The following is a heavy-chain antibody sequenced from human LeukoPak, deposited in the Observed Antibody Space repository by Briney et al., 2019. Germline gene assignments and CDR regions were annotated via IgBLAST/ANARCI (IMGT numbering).Heavy chain of an antibody. CDR2: MNPNSGNT. D-gene: IGHD5-18*01. Sequence: ASVKVSCKASGYTFTSYDINWVRQATGQGLEWMGWMNPNSGNTGYAQKFQGRVTMTRNTSMSTAYMELSSLRSEDTAVYYCARASLDVDTAMVYYYYDMDVWGQGTTVTVSS. CDR3: ARASLDVDTAMVYYYYDMDV. V-gene: IGHV1-8*01. J-gene: IGHJ6*02. CDR1: GYTFTSYD.